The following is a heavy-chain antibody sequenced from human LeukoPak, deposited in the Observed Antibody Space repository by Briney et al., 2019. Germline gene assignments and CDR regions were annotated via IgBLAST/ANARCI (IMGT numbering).Heavy chain of an antibody. CDR1: GGSISSSSYY. D-gene: IGHD3-16*01. V-gene: IGHV4-39*07. J-gene: IGHJ4*02. Sequence: SETLSLTCTVSGGSISSSSYYWGWIRQPPGKGLEWIGSIYYSGSTYYNPSLKSRVTISVDTSKNQFSLKLSSVTAADTAVYYCARVSPLRGYWGQGTLVTVSS. CDR2: IYYSGST. CDR3: ARVSPLRGY.